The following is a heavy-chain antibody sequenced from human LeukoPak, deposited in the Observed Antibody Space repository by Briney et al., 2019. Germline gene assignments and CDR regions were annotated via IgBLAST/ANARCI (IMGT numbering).Heavy chain of an antibody. V-gene: IGHV4-59*01. Sequence: SETLSLTCTVSGGSISSYYWTWIRQPPGKGLEWIAYTYYSGSTNYNPSLKSRVIISVDKSKNQFSLKLRSVTAADTAVYYCARGEVALNWFDPWGQGTLVTVSS. J-gene: IGHJ5*02. D-gene: IGHD2-15*01. CDR2: TYYSGST. CDR3: ARGEVALNWFDP. CDR1: GGSISSYY.